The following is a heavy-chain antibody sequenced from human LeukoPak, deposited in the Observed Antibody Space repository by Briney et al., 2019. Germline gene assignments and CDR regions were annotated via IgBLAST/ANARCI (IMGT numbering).Heavy chain of an antibody. CDR1: GGSISSYY. CDR2: IYYSGST. V-gene: IGHV4-59*01. CDR3: ARDHTYYDILTGYSFGAFDI. J-gene: IGHJ3*02. Sequence: PSETLSLTCTVSGGSISSYYWSWIRQPPGKGLGWIGYIYYSGSTNYNPSLKSRVTISVDTSKNQFSLKLSSVTAADTAVYYCARDHTYYDILTGYSFGAFDIWGQGTMVTVSS. D-gene: IGHD3-9*01.